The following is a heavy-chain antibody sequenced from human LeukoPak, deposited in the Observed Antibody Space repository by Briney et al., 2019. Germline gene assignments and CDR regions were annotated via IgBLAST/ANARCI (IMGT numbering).Heavy chain of an antibody. V-gene: IGHV4-39*07. J-gene: IGHJ4*02. Sequence: SETLSLTCTVSGGSISSSSYYWGWIRQPPGKGLEWIGSISYSGSTYYNPSLKSRVTISVDTSKNQFSLKLSSVTAADTAVYYCARRLVWESSILRFLEPRSKFDYWGQGTLVTVSS. CDR2: ISYSGST. D-gene: IGHD3-3*01. CDR1: GGSISSSSYY. CDR3: ARRLVWESSILRFLEPRSKFDY.